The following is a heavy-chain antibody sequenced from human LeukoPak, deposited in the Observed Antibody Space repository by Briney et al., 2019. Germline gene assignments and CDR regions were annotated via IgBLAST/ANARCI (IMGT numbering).Heavy chain of an antibody. CDR2: IKQDGSEK. V-gene: IGHV3-7*01. Sequence: GGSLRLSCAASGFTFSSYWMSWVRRAPGKGLEWVANIKQDGSEKYYVDSVKGRFTISRDNAKNSLYLQMNSLRAEDTAVYYCARGGYYYGSGSYYTWGQGTLVTVSS. CDR1: GFTFSSYW. J-gene: IGHJ4*02. CDR3: ARGGYYYGSGSYYT. D-gene: IGHD3-10*01.